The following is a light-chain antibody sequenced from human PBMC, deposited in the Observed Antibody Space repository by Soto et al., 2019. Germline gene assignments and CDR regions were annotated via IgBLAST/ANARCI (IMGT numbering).Light chain of an antibody. CDR3: QAHDSSLHASV. V-gene: IGLV1-40*01. Sequence: QSVLTQPPSLPGAPGQRVTISCTGSSSNIRTGYDVHRYLQLPGTAPKLLIYGNTNRPSGVPVRFSGSKSGSSASLAITGLQAEEEADYYCQAHDSSLHASVFGTGTKVTVL. CDR2: GNT. CDR1: SSNIRTGYD. J-gene: IGLJ1*01.